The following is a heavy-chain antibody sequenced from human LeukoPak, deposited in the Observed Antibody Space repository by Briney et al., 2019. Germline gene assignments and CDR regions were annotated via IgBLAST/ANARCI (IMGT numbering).Heavy chain of an antibody. CDR1: EFTFSTYW. Sequence: PGGSLRLSCAASEFTFSTYWMSWVRQAPGKGLEWVADIKQDGSEKYYVDSVKGRFTISRDNSKNTLYLQMNSLRAEDTAVYYCAKDSRLLWFGELSPWGQGTLVTDSS. CDR3: AKDSRLLWFGELSP. V-gene: IGHV3-7*03. D-gene: IGHD3-10*01. CDR2: IKQDGSEK. J-gene: IGHJ5*02.